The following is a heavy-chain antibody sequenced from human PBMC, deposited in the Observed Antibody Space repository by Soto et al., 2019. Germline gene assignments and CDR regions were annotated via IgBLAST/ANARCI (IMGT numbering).Heavy chain of an antibody. D-gene: IGHD1-26*01. V-gene: IGHV3-9*01. Sequence: EVQLVESGGGLVQPGRSLRLSCAASGFTFDDYAMQWVRQAPGKGLEWVSGISWNSGSIGYADSVKGRFTISRDNAKNSLYLQMNSLRADDTALYYCAYSGSYRTGPWFDPWGQGTLVTVSS. CDR1: GFTFDDYA. J-gene: IGHJ5*02. CDR3: AYSGSYRTGPWFDP. CDR2: ISWNSGSI.